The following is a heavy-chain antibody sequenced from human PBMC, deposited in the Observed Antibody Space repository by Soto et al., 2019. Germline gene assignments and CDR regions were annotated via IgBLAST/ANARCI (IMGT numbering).Heavy chain of an antibody. Sequence: SETLSLTCTVSYGSISNYYWNWIRQPPGKGLEWIGYIYYTGNTNSNPSLKSRVTLSVDTSKNQLSLKLTSVTAADTAVYYCARESDIPYGIDVWGQGTTVTVSS. CDR3: ARESDIPYGIDV. J-gene: IGHJ6*02. CDR2: IYYTGNT. CDR1: YGSISNYY. V-gene: IGHV4-59*01.